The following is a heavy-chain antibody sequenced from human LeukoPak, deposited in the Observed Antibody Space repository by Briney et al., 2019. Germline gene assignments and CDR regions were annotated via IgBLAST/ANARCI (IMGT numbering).Heavy chain of an antibody. CDR3: ARVALSFGDYYLDS. V-gene: IGHV4-30-4*01. J-gene: IGHJ4*02. Sequence: PSETLSLTCTVSGGSIKSFDYYWSWIRQSPGKGLEWIGYIYYSGSTYYNPSLKSRVTISLDTSKNQFSLKVRSMTAADTAVYYCARVALSFGDYYLDSWGQGTLVTVSS. CDR2: IYYSGST. D-gene: IGHD3-10*01. CDR1: GGSIKSFDYY.